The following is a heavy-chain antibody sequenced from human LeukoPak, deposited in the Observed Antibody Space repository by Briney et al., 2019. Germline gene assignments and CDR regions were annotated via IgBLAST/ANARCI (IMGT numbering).Heavy chain of an antibody. V-gene: IGHV3-7*01. CDR1: GFTFSSYG. J-gene: IGHJ6*02. CDR2: IKQDGSEK. CDR3: ARDYSSGYYYYYYGMDV. D-gene: IGHD3-22*01. Sequence: GGSLRLSCAASGFTFSSYGMHWVRQAPGKGLEWVANIKQDGSEKYYVDSVKGRFTISRDNAKNSLYLQMNSLRAEDTAVYYCARDYSSGYYYYYYGMDVWGQGTTVTVSS.